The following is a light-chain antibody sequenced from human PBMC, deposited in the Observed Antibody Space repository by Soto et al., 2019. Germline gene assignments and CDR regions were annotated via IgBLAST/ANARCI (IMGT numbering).Light chain of an antibody. V-gene: IGKV3-11*01. CDR2: DIS. CDR3: QQRSNWPRNT. J-gene: IGKJ2*01. CDR1: QTVSRH. Sequence: EIVLTQSPATVSLSPGERATLSCRASQTVSRHLAWYQQKPGQAPRLLIYDISNRDTGIPARFSGSGSGTDFTPTISSLEPEDSAVYYCQQRSNWPRNTFGQGTKLEIK.